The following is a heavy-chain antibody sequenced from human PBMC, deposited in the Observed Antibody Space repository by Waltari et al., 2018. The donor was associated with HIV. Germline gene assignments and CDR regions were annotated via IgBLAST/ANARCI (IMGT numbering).Heavy chain of an antibody. CDR1: GYPFTSYG. CDR3: ARAPDYGGNPGNFQH. CDR2: ISAYNGNT. J-gene: IGHJ1*01. Sequence: QVQLVQSGAEVKKPGASVKVSCKASGYPFTSYGISWVRQAPGQGLEWMGWISAYNGNTNYAQKLQGRVTMTTDTSTSTAYMELRSLRSDDTAVYYCARAPDYGGNPGNFQHWGQGTLVTVSS. V-gene: IGHV1-18*01. D-gene: IGHD4-17*01.